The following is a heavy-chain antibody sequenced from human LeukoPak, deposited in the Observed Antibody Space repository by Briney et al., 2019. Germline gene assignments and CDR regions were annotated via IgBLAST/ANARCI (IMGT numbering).Heavy chain of an antibody. Sequence: SGGSLRLSCAASGFTFSDYYMSWIRQAPGKGLEWVSYISSSGSTIYYADSVKGRFTISRDNAKNSLYLQMNSLRAEDTAVYYCASLDGNYYDSSERNYWGQGTLVTVSS. J-gene: IGHJ4*02. D-gene: IGHD3-22*01. CDR3: ASLDGNYYDSSERNY. CDR1: GFTFSDYY. CDR2: ISSSGSTI. V-gene: IGHV3-11*04.